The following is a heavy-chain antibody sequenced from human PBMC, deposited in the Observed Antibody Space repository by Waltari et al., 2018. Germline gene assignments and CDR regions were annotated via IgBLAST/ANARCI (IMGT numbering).Heavy chain of an antibody. J-gene: IGHJ4*02. CDR2: IYTSGST. CDR3: ARHSKRGYCSSTSCYPFDY. CDR1: GGSISSGSYY. V-gene: IGHV4-61*09. D-gene: IGHD2-2*01. Sequence: QVQLQESGPGLVKPSQTLSLTCTVSGGSISSGSYYWSWIRQPAGKGLEWIGYIYTSGSTNYNPSLKSRVTISVDTSKNQFSLKLSSVTAADTAVYYCARHSKRGYCSSTSCYPFDYWGQGTLVTVSS.